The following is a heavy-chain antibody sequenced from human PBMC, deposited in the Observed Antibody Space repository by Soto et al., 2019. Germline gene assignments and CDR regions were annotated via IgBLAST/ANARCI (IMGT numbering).Heavy chain of an antibody. V-gene: IGHV3-30*18. CDR1: GFTFNSYF. CDR3: AKETIANRSPYDY. D-gene: IGHD3-16*02. CDR2: VSKDGFNV. Sequence: VQLVESGGGVVQPGTSLRLSCEASGFTFNSYFMNWVRQVPGKGPEWVAAVSKDGFNVYYADSVKGRFTISRGNSKNTVYLQMNGLRADDTGLYYCAKETIANRSPYDYWGQGTLVTVSS. J-gene: IGHJ4*02.